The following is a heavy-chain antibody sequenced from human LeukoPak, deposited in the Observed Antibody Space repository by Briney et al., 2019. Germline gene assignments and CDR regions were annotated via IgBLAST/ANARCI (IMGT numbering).Heavy chain of an antibody. CDR3: ARGPYSYDSSGAFDI. Sequence: PSETLSLTCNISDGSISSYYWSWIRQPPGKGLEWIGYIYYSGTTNYNPSLRSRVTVSIDTSKNQFSLKLSSVTAADTAVYFCARGPYSYDSSGAFDIWGQGTMVTVSS. D-gene: IGHD3-22*01. CDR1: DGSISSYY. CDR2: IYYSGTT. J-gene: IGHJ3*02. V-gene: IGHV4-59*08.